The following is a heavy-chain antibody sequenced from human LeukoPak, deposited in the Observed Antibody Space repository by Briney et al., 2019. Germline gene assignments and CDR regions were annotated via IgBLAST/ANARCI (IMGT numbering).Heavy chain of an antibody. CDR1: GYTFTSYY. J-gene: IGHJ5*02. Sequence: ASVKVSCKASGYTFTSYYMHWVRQAPGQGLEWMGIINPSGGSTSYAQKFQGRVTMTRDMSTSTVYMELRSLRSDDTAVYYCARDLKRSRARWENLGFDPWGQGSLVTVSS. CDR3: ARDLKRSRARWENLGFDP. D-gene: IGHD1-26*01. V-gene: IGHV1-46*01. CDR2: INPSGGST.